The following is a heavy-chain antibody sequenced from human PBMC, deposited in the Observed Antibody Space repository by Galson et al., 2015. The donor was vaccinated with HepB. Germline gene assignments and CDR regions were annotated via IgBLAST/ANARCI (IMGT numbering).Heavy chain of an antibody. CDR2: INPSGGST. CDR1: GYTFTSYY. D-gene: IGHD2-2*02. Sequence: SCKASGYTFTSYYMHWVRQAPGQGLEWMGIINPSGGSTSYAQKFQGRVTMTRDTSTSTVYMELSSLRSEDTAVYYCARDCSSTSCYSKVDPWGQGTLVTVSS. J-gene: IGHJ5*02. CDR3: ARDCSSTSCYSKVDP. V-gene: IGHV1-46*01.